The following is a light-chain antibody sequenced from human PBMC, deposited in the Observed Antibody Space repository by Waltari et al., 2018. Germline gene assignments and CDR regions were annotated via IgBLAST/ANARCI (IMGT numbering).Light chain of an antibody. J-gene: IGKJ1*01. CDR1: QSVSRA. V-gene: IGKV3-20*01. Sequence: EIVLTHSPGTLSLSLGERATASCRASQSVSRALAWYQQKPGQAPRLLIYGASTRATGIPDRFSGSGSGTDFSLTISRLEPDDFAVYYCQHYLRLPVTFGQGTTVEI. CDR3: QHYLRLPVT. CDR2: GAS.